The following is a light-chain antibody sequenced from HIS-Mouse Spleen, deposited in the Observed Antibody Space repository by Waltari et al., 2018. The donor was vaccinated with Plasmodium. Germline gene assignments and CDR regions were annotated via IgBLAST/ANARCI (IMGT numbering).Light chain of an antibody. CDR2: QDS. V-gene: IGLV3-1*01. Sequence: SYELTQPPSVSVSPGQTASITCSGDKLGDKYACCYQQKQGQSPVLVIYQDSMRPSGIPERFSGSDSGNTATLTISGTQAMDEADYYCQAWDSSVVFGGGTKLTVL. CDR3: QAWDSSVV. J-gene: IGLJ2*01. CDR1: KLGDKY.